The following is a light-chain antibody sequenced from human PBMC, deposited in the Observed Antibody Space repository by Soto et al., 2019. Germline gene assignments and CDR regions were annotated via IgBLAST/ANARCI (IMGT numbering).Light chain of an antibody. CDR3: QQYNNWPLYT. V-gene: IGKV3-15*01. CDR1: QSVSSN. Sequence: EIVMTQSPATLSVSPGERATLSCRASQSVSSNLAWYQQKPGQAPRLLIYGASTRATGIPARFSGSGSGTEFTITISSLQSEDFPVYYCQQYNNWPLYTFGQGTKLEIK. CDR2: GAS. J-gene: IGKJ2*01.